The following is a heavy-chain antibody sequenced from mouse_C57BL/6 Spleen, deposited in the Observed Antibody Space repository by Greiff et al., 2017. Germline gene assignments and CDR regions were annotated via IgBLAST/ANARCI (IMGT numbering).Heavy chain of an antibody. D-gene: IGHD4-1*02. V-gene: IGHV14-2*01. CDR2: IDPEDGET. CDR1: GFNIKDYY. CDR3: ARLVNWDEGFDY. Sequence: EVKLMESGAELVKPGASVKLSCTASGFNIKDYYMHWVKQRTEQGLEWIGRIDPEDGETKYAPKFQGKATITADTSSNTAYLQLSSLPSEDTAVFYCARLVNWDEGFDYWGQGTTLTVSS. J-gene: IGHJ2*01.